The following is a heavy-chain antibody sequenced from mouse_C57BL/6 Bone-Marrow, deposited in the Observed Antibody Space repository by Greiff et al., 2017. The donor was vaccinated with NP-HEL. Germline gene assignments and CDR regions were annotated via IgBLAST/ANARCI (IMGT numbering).Heavy chain of an antibody. CDR1: GYAFSSSW. D-gene: IGHD1-3*01. Sequence: VKLVESGPELVKPGASVKISCKASGYAFSSSWMNWVKQRPGKGLEWIGRIYPGDGDTNYNGKFKGKATLTADKSSSTAYMQLSSLTSEDSAVYFCARGGESKAWFAYWGQGTLVTVSA. V-gene: IGHV1-82*01. J-gene: IGHJ3*01. CDR3: ARGGESKAWFAY. CDR2: IYPGDGDT.